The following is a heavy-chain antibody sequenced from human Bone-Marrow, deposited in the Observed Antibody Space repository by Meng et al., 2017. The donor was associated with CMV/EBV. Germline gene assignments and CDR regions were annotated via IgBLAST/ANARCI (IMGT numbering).Heavy chain of an antibody. V-gene: IGHV4-39*07. J-gene: IGHJ3*02. CDR3: ARSLEIAAQDAFDI. D-gene: IGHD2-21*01. CDR1: GGSISSSSYY. CDR2: IYYSGST. Sequence: SETLSLTCTVSGGSISSSSYYWGWIRQPPGKGLEWIGSIYYSGSTYYNPSLKSRVTISVDTSKNQFSLKLSSVTAADTAVYYCARSLEIAAQDAFDIWGQGTMVTVSS.